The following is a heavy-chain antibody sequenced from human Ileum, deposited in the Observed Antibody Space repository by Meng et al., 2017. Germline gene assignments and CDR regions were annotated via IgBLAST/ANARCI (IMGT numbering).Heavy chain of an antibody. D-gene: IGHD2-21*01. CDR2: IKTDGTEK. V-gene: IGHV3-7*01. J-gene: IGHJ4*02. CDR1: GFTFSDLW. CDR3: VRGGEAGLNDYDY. Sequence: GESLKISCAVSGFTFSDLWMNWVRQAPGKGLEWVANIKTDGTEKFYVDSVKGRFTISRDNAKNSLYLQMDSLRVEDTAVYYCVRGGEAGLNDYDYWGQGTLVTVSS.